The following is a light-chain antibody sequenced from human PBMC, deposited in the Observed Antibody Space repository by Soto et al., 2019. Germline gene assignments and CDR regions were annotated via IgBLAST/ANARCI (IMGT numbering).Light chain of an antibody. CDR1: QSIISSY. J-gene: IGKJ2*01. CDR2: GVS. CDR3: QEYGNSVPFT. V-gene: IGKV3-20*01. Sequence: EVVLTQSPGTLSLSPGEGATLSCRASQSIISSYLAWYQHKPGQAPRLLIYGVSSRATGVPDRFSGSGSGTDFTLNISRLEPDDFAVYYCQEYGNSVPFTFGQGTKLEIE.